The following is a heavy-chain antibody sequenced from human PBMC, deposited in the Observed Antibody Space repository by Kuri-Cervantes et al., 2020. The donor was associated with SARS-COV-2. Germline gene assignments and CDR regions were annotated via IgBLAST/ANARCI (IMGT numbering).Heavy chain of an antibody. Sequence: GSLRLSCTVSGYSISSGYYWGWIRQPPGKGLEWIGSIYRSGSTYYNPSLKSRVTISVDTSKNQFSLKLSSVTAADTAVYYCARRNLRFLAGGYYFDYWGQGTLVTVSS. CDR3: ARRNLRFLAGGYYFDY. V-gene: IGHV4-38-2*02. D-gene: IGHD3-3*01. CDR2: IYRSGST. CDR1: GYSISSGYY. J-gene: IGHJ4*02.